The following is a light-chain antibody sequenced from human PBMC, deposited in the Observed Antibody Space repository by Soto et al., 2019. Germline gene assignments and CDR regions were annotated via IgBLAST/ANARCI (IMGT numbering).Light chain of an antibody. V-gene: IGLV2-14*01. J-gene: IGLJ1*01. CDR1: SSDVGGYNY. Sequence: QSALTQPASVSVSPGQSITISCTGTSSDVGGYNYVSWYQQHPGKAPKLIIYEVSNRPSGVSNRFSGSKSGDTASLTISGLHAEDEADYYCSSYTSSSTLYVFGTGTKLTVL. CDR2: EVS. CDR3: SSYTSSSTLYV.